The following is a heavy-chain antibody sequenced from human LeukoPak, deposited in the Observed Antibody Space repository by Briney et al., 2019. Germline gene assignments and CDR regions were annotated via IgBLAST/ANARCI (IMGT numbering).Heavy chain of an antibody. CDR3: ASCWGSGDWFDP. CDR2: INYSGTT. D-gene: IGHD7-27*01. Sequence: SETLSLTCEVYGGSFSDYYWSWIRQPPGKGLEWMASINYSGTTYYSPSLKSRVTVSVDTSKNQFSLRLSSVTAADTAVYYCASCWGSGDWFDPWGQGTLVTVSS. V-gene: IGHV4-34*01. CDR1: GGSFSDYY. J-gene: IGHJ5*02.